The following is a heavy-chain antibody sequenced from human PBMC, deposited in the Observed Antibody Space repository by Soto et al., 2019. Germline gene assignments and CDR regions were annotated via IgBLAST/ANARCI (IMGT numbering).Heavy chain of an antibody. CDR1: GFSLTSSA. D-gene: IGHD4-17*01. CDR3: ASSHHYGDYEEDAFDI. CDR2: IDVGSGNT. V-gene: IGHV1-58*01. Sequence: GASVKVSCEDSGFSLTSSAGQWVRQARGQRLEWIGWIDVGSGNTSYAQKFQDRVTMTRNTSISTAYMELSSLRSEDTAVYYCASSHHYGDYEEDAFDIWGQGTMVTVSS. J-gene: IGHJ3*02.